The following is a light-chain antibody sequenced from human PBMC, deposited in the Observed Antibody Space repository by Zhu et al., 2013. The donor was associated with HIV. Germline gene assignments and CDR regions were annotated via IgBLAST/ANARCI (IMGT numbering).Light chain of an antibody. J-gene: IGKJ1*01. CDR2: DAS. CDR1: QGISNW. V-gene: IGKV1-12*01. CDR3: LQYGANSQWT. Sequence: DIQMTQSPSSVSASVGDRVTITCRASQGISNWLAWYQHKPGKAPKLLIYDASTLESGVPSRFSGSGSGTDFTLTISSLQPEDFVSYFCLQYGANSQWTFGQGTKVQFK.